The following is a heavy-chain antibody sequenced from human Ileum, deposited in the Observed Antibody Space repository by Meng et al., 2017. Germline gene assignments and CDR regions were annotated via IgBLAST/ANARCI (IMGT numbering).Heavy chain of an antibody. D-gene: IGHD3-22*01. CDR3: ARLLDSSDWGWFDP. CDR1: GASISSHY. V-gene: IGHV4-59*08. Sequence: QVQLQESGPGLVKPSETLALTCSVSGASISSHYWTWLRAPPGKVLEYIGYIYYRGGASYNPSLRSRVTMSVDTSKNQFSLNLSSVTAADTAVYYCARLLDSSDWGWFDPWGQGTLVTVSS. J-gene: IGHJ5*02. CDR2: IYYRGGA.